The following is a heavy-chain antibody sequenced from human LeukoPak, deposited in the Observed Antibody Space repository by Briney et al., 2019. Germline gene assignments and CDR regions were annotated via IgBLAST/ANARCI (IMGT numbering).Heavy chain of an antibody. J-gene: IGHJ4*02. CDR3: ARGLNDSWTGENY. CDR1: GGSFSGYY. V-gene: IGHV4-34*01. Sequence: SETLSLTCAVYGGSFSGYYWGWIRQPPGKGLEWIGEINHSGSTNYNPSLKSRVTISLDTSKSQFSLKVRYVTAADTAVYYCARGLNDSWTGENYWGQGTLVTVSS. CDR2: INHSGST. D-gene: IGHD3-3*01.